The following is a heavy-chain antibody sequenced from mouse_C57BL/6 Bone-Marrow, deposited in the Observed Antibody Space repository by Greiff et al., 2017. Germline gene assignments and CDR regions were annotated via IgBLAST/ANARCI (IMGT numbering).Heavy chain of an antibody. V-gene: IGHV1-59*01. D-gene: IGHD3-1*01. CDR1: GYTFTSYW. Sequence: QVQLQQPGAELVRPGTSVKLSCKASGYTFTSYWMHLVKQRPGQGLEWIGVIDPSDSYTNYNQKFKGKATLTVDTSSSTAYMQLSSLTSEDSAVYYCARSLGTSYWGQGTTLTVSS. J-gene: IGHJ2*01. CDR2: IDPSDSYT. CDR3: ARSLGTSY.